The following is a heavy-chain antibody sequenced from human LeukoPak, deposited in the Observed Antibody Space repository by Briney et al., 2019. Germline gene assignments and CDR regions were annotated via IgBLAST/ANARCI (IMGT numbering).Heavy chain of an antibody. Sequence: GGSLRLFCAASGFTFDRFAMSWVRQAPGKGLEWVSAISGLAGSTYYADSVKGRFIISRDNSKNTLYLDMTSLRAEDTAVYYCAKDVQHGYSYAVRGFDYWGQGTLVTVSS. D-gene: IGHD5-18*01. V-gene: IGHV3-23*01. J-gene: IGHJ4*02. CDR3: AKDVQHGYSYAVRGFDY. CDR1: GFTFDRFA. CDR2: ISGLAGST.